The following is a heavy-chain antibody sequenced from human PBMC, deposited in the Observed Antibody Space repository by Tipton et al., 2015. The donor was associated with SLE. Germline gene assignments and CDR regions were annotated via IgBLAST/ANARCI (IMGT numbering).Heavy chain of an antibody. CDR2: IRHGGSNS. D-gene: IGHD3/OR15-3a*01. CDR1: GFIFSDYG. V-gene: IGHV3-30*02. CDR3: TRDFRDAFDI. J-gene: IGHJ3*02. Sequence: SLRLSCAASGFIFSDYGMDWVRQAPGKGLEWVAFIRHGGSNSYYADSVKGRFTLSRDNSKNTVYLQMSSLRTEDTSMFYCTRDFRDAFDIWGHGTLVTVSS.